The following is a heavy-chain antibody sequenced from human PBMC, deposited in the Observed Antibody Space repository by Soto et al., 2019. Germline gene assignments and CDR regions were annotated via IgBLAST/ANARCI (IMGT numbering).Heavy chain of an antibody. D-gene: IGHD4-17*01. CDR2: ISYDGSNK. CDR3: ARPTEYGGFSLDAFDI. J-gene: IGHJ3*02. CDR1: GFTFSSYA. V-gene: IGHV3-30-3*01. Sequence: QVQLVESGGGVVQPGRSLRLSCAASGFTFSSYAMHWVRQAPGKGLEWVAVISYDGSNKYYADSVKGRFTISRDNSKNTLYLQMNSLRAEDTAVYYCARPTEYGGFSLDAFDIWGQGTMVTVSS.